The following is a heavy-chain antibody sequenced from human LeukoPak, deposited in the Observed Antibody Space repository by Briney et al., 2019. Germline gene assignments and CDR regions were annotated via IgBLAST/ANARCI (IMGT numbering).Heavy chain of an antibody. CDR1: GFTFSDYY. J-gene: IGHJ3*02. CDR2: ISSSGSTI. CDR3: ARDIVVVPAATDDAFDI. V-gene: IGHV3-11*01. D-gene: IGHD2-2*01. Sequence: GGSLRLSCAASGFTFSDYYMSWIRQAPGKGLEWVSYISSSGSTIHYADSVKGRFTISRDNAKNSLYLQMNSLRAEDTAVYYCARDIVVVPAATDDAFDIWGQGTMVTVSS.